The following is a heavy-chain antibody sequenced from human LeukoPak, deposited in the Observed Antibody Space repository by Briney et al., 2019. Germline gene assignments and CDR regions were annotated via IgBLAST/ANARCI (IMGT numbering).Heavy chain of an antibody. CDR1: GFTFDDYA. CDR2: ISWNSGSI. D-gene: IGHD3-10*01. V-gene: IGHV3-9*01. CDR3: AKDWKYYGSGSYYQPTYIDY. Sequence: GGSLRLSCAASGFTFDDYAMHWVRQAPGKGLEWVSGISWNSGSIGYADSVKGRFTISRDNAKNSLYLQMNSLRAEDTALYYCAKDWKYYGSGSYYQPTYIDYWGQGTLVTVSS. J-gene: IGHJ4*02.